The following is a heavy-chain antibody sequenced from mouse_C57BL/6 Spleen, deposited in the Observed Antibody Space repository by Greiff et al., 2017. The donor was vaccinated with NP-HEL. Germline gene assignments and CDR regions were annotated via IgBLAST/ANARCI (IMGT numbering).Heavy chain of an antibody. CDR3: ASGGYDYYAMDY. D-gene: IGHD3-2*02. Sequence: QVQLQQPGAELVRPGSSVKLSCKASGYTFTSYWMHWVKQRPIQGLEWIGNIDPSDSETHYNQKFKDKATLTVDKSSSTAYMQLSSLTSEDSAVYYCASGGYDYYAMDYWGQGTSVTVSS. V-gene: IGHV1-52*01. J-gene: IGHJ4*01. CDR1: GYTFTSYW. CDR2: IDPSDSET.